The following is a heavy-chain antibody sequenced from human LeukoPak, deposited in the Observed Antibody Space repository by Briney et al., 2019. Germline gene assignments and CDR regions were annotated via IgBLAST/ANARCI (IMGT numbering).Heavy chain of an antibody. CDR1: GYTFTSQW. V-gene: IGHV5-51*01. D-gene: IGHD6-19*01. Sequence: GESLKISCKASGYTFTSQWIVWVRQMPGKGLEWMGIIFPGDSDTRYNPSFQGQVTISADKSITTAYLQWGSLKASDTAMYYCARQERQWLAVWGQGTLVTVSS. CDR2: IFPGDSDT. CDR3: ARQERQWLAV. J-gene: IGHJ4*02.